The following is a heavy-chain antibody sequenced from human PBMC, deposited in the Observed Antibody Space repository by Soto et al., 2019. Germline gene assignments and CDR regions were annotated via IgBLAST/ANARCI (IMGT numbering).Heavy chain of an antibody. CDR2: INAGNGNK. V-gene: IGHV1-3*01. CDR1: GYTFTSYA. CDR3: ARDFGYCSSTSCYVYYYGMDV. Sequence: ASVKVSCKASGYTFTSYAMHWVRQAPGQRLEWMGWINAGNGNKKYSQKFQGRVTIPRDTYARTAHMQMSSLRSEDTDVYYCARDFGYCSSTSCYVYYYGMDVWGQGTTVTVSS. D-gene: IGHD2-2*01. J-gene: IGHJ6*02.